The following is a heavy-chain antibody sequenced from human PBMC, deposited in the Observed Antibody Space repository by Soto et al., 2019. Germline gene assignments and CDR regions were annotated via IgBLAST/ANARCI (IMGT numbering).Heavy chain of an antibody. Sequence: PSQTLSLTCAISGDSVSSSRAAWNWIRQSPSRGLEWLGRTYYRSKWYDDYAVSVKGRISINPDTSKNQFSLHLSSVTPEDMAVNFCTSEGAASTDYGSNIDHWGPGTLVTLSS. CDR1: GDSVSSSRAA. D-gene: IGHD3-22*01. CDR2: TYYRSKWYD. V-gene: IGHV6-1*01. J-gene: IGHJ4*02. CDR3: TSEGAASTDYGSNIDH.